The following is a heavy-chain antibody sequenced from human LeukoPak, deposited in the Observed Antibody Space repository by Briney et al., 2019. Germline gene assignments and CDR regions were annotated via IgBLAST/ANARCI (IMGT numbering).Heavy chain of an antibody. CDR1: GYIFANYG. Sequence: ASGKVSCKASGYIFANYGFSWVRQAPGQGLEWMGWISADNHNTKYAQKFQDRVTMTDDRSTSTVYMELRSLRSDDTAVYYCARDRRGYSAYDGEGFDYWGQGTLVTVSS. V-gene: IGHV1-18*04. J-gene: IGHJ4*02. CDR3: ARDRRGYSAYDGEGFDY. D-gene: IGHD5-12*01. CDR2: ISADNHNT.